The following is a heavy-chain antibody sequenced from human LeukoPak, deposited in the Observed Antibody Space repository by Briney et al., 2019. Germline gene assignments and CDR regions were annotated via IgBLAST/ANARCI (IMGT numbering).Heavy chain of an antibody. J-gene: IGHJ5*02. D-gene: IGHD2-15*01. CDR2: ISSDSSTI. Sequence: GGSLRLSCAASGFTFSSYSMNWVRQAPGKGLKWISYISSDSSTIYYADSVKGRFTISRDNAKNSLYLQMNSLRAEDTAVYYCARVESYCSGGSCYSGWFDPWGQGTLVTVSS. CDR3: ARVESYCSGGSCYSGWFDP. CDR1: GFTFSSYS. V-gene: IGHV3-48*01.